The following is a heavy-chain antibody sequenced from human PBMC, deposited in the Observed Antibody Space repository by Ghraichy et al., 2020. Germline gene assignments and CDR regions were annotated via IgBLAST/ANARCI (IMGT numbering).Heavy chain of an antibody. CDR2: IYYSGST. CDR3: ARENPHDSSGYYY. J-gene: IGHJ4*02. Sequence: ETLSLTCTVSGGSVSSGSYYWSWIRQPPGKGLEWIGYIYYSGSTNYNPSLKSRVTISVDTSKNQFSLKLSSVTAADTAVYYCARENPHDSSGYYYWGQGTLVTVSS. D-gene: IGHD3-22*01. V-gene: IGHV4-61*01. CDR1: GGSVSSGSYY.